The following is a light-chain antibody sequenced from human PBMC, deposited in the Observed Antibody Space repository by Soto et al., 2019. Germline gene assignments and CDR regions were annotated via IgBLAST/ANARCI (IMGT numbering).Light chain of an antibody. CDR3: QQSFIPTLT. CDR1: QNIGDY. Sequence: DIQMTQTPSSLSASVGDRVTITCRASQNIGDYLNWYQHRPGKAPKLLIYAASVLQDGVTSRFRCSGSGTDFTLTISRLQPEDFATYYCQQSFIPTLTFGGGTKVEI. V-gene: IGKV1-39*01. J-gene: IGKJ4*01. CDR2: AAS.